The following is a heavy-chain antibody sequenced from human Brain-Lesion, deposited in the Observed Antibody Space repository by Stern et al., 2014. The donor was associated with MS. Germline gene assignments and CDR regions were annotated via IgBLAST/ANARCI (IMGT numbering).Heavy chain of an antibody. CDR3: ARGRVVPGFQYYATDV. Sequence: MQLVESGPGLVKPSQTLSLSCTVSGGSINSGGYYWSWIRQPAGKGLEWIGRIFNSGSTSYNPSLRSRVTITIDPPKTQFSVGLNPMTATDTAVYYCARGRVVPGFQYYATDVWGQGTTVIVSS. V-gene: IGHV4-61*02. J-gene: IGHJ6*02. CDR2: IFNSGST. CDR1: GGSINSGGYY. D-gene: IGHD2-2*01.